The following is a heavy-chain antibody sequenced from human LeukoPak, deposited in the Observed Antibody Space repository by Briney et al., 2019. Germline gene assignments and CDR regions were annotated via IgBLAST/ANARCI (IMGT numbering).Heavy chain of an antibody. V-gene: IGHV1-69*13. CDR2: IIPIFGTA. Sequence: ASVKVSCKASGGTLSSYAISWVRQAPGQGLEWMGGIIPIFGTANYAQKFQGRVTITADESTSTAYMELSSLRSEDTAVYYCAREYYYDSSGYYYYFDYWGQGTLVTVPS. J-gene: IGHJ4*02. D-gene: IGHD3-22*01. CDR1: GGTLSSYA. CDR3: AREYYYDSSGYYYYFDY.